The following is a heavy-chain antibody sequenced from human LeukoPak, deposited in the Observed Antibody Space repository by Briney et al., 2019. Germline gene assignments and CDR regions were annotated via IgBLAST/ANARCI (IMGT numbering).Heavy chain of an antibody. CDR2: IIPIFGTG. V-gene: IGHV1-69*05. Sequence: SVKVSCKXSGGTFSSYAISWVRQAPGQGLEWMGRIIPIFGTGNYSQKFQGRGTSTTDEFTSTAYMELSSLRSEDTAVYYCAREVRSGWYYFDYWGQGTLVTVSS. CDR3: AREVRSGWYYFDY. J-gene: IGHJ4*02. D-gene: IGHD6-19*01. CDR1: GGTFSSYA.